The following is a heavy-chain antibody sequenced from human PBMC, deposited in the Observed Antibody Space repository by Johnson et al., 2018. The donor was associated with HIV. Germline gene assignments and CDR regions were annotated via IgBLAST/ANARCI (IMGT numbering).Heavy chain of an antibody. CDR2: ISFDGSNK. D-gene: IGHD6-6*01. CDR1: GFTFNKFA. J-gene: IGHJ3*02. V-gene: IGHV3-30*09. Sequence: QEKLVESGGGVVQPGRSLRLSCPASGFTFNKFAMHWVRQAPGKGLEWLAFISFDGSNKYFGGSVEGRFDISRENSKNSHYLHMNSLRPEDTAIYYCVREGYSSSSDAFDIWGQGTMVTVSS. CDR3: VREGYSSSSDAFDI.